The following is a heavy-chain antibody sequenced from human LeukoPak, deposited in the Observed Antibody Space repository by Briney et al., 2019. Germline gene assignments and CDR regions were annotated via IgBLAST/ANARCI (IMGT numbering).Heavy chain of an antibody. J-gene: IGHJ3*02. CDR2: IEQDGSEK. CDR3: AREFCSGANCYPMGAFDM. CDR1: GFTFSRYW. Sequence: PGGSLRLSXAASGFTFSRYWMSWVRRAPGKGLEWETNIEQDGSEKYYVDSVKGRFTISRDNAKNSLYLQMNSLRAEDTAVYYCAREFCSGANCYPMGAFDMWGQGTMVTVSS. D-gene: IGHD2-15*01. V-gene: IGHV3-7*01.